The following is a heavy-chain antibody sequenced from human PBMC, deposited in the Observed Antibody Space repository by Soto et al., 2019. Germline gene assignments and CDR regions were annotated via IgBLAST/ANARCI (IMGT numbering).Heavy chain of an antibody. CDR2: VSGGGGTT. CDR1: GFTFSSYA. D-gene: IGHD2-15*01. CDR3: AKAHRLCSGSTCYRSADDY. J-gene: IGHJ4*02. V-gene: IGHV3-23*01. Sequence: EVHLLESGGGLVQPGGSLRLSCAASGFTFSSYAMSWVRQAPGKGLEWVSAVSGGGGTTYYADSVKGRFTISRDNSKNTVYLQMNSLRAEETATYYWAKAHRLCSGSTCYRSADDYWGQGTLVTVSS.